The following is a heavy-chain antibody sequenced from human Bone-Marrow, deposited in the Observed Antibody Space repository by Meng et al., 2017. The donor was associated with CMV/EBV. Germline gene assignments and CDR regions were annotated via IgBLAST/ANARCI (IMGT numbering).Heavy chain of an antibody. D-gene: IGHD3-10*01. CDR2: ITVYNGDT. CDR1: GYTFNTYG. J-gene: IGHJ4*02. CDR3: ARISLVAGVSRY. Sequence: ASVKVSCKASGYTFNTYGINWVRQAPGQGLEWMGWITVYNGDTNFAQNFQDRVILTTDTSTSTAYMELRGLTSDDTAVYYCARISLVAGVSRYWGQGTLVPVSS. V-gene: IGHV1-18*01.